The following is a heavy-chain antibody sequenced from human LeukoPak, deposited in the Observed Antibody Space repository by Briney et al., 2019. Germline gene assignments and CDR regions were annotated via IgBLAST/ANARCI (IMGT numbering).Heavy chain of an antibody. J-gene: IGHJ3*02. D-gene: IGHD4-23*01. CDR2: INPSGGST. Sequence: ASVKVSCKASGYTFTNYYIHWVRQAPGQGLEWMGIINPSGGSTNYAQKFQGRVTMTRDTSTNSVYTELSSLRSEDTAFYYCARATWFGGNPSGAFDIWGQGTMVTVSS. CDR1: GYTFTNYY. V-gene: IGHV1-46*01. CDR3: ARATWFGGNPSGAFDI.